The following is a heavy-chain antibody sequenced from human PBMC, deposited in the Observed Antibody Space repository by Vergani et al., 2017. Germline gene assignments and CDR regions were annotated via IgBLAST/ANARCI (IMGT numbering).Heavy chain of an antibody. CDR2: IYSGGST. D-gene: IGHD3-3*01. J-gene: IGHJ6*02. CDR3: ARHLDWLSIPYYYCMDV. CDR1: GFTVSSNY. V-gene: IGHV3-53*02. Sequence: EVQLVETGGGLIQPGGSLRLSCAASGFTVSSNYMSWVRQAPGKGLEWVSVIYSGGSTYYADSVKGRFTISRDNSKNTLYLQMNSLRAEDTAVYYCARHLDWLSIPYYYCMDVWGQGTTVTVSS.